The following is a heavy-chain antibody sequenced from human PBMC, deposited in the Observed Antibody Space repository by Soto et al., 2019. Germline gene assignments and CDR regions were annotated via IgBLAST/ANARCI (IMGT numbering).Heavy chain of an antibody. Sequence: EVQLVESGGGLVQPGGSLRLSCAASGFTFSSYWMHWVRKAPGKGLVWVSRINSDGSSTSYADSVKGRFTISRDNAKNTLYLQMNSLRAEDTDVYYCVRTSLVVAAATREDYWGQGTLVTVSS. CDR2: INSDGSST. D-gene: IGHD2-15*01. CDR3: VRTSLVVAAATREDY. J-gene: IGHJ4*02. V-gene: IGHV3-74*01. CDR1: GFTFSSYW.